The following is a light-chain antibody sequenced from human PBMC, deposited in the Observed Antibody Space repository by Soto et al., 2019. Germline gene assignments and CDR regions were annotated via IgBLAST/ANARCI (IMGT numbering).Light chain of an antibody. V-gene: IGLV2-11*01. J-gene: IGLJ3*02. Sequence: QSALTQPRSVSGSPGQSVTISCTGTSGDVGRYDFVSWYQQCPGYAPKLIIYDVTKRPSGVPDRFAGSKSGNTASLTISGLQAEDESDYYCSSHYCCTNAGEYSWVFGGGTKLTVL. CDR3: SSHYCCTNAGEYSWV. CDR1: SGDVGRYDF. CDR2: DVT.